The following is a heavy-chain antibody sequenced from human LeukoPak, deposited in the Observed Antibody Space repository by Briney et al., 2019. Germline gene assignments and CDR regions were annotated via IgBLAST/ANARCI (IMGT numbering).Heavy chain of an antibody. CDR1: GYXFTHYW. V-gene: IGHV5-51*01. CDR2: IYPTDSDT. D-gene: IGHD3-10*01. J-gene: IGHJ4*02. Sequence: GESLKISCQVSGYXFTHYWICWVRQMPGNGLVSMGIIYPTDSDTTYSPSFQGQVTVSADKSISTVYPQWSSLKASDTAMYYCARQSRDGSKTRGYYFDYWGQGTLVTVSS. CDR3: ARQSRDGSKTRGYYFDY.